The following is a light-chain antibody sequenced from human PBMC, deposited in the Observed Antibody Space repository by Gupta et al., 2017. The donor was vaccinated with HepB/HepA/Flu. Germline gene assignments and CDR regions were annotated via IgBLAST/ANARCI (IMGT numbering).Light chain of an antibody. CDR1: QSFTSGY. V-gene: IGKV3-20*01. CDR3: QHYDFSIPLS. J-gene: IGKJ4*01. CDR2: GAS. Sequence: EIVLTQSPGTLSLSPGERATLSCRASQSFTSGYLAWYQQKPGQAPRLLIYGASSRATDIPDRFSGSGSGTDLTLTISRLEPEDFAVYYCQHYDFSIPLSFGGGTKVEMK.